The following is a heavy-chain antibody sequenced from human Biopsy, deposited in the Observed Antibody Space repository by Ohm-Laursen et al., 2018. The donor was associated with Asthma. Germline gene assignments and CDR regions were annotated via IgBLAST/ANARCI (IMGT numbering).Heavy chain of an antibody. CDR1: GYTFNSGG. D-gene: IGHD3-10*01. CDR3: ARAVDYSHYYGIDV. Sequence: ASGKVSCKTSGYTFNSGGITWVRQAPGQGLEWMGWISVYNGNTKVAQKLQDRVTMITDTSTSTAYMELSSLRSDDTAVYFCARAVDYSHYYGIDVWGQGTTVTVS. J-gene: IGHJ6*02. CDR2: ISVYNGNT. V-gene: IGHV1-18*01.